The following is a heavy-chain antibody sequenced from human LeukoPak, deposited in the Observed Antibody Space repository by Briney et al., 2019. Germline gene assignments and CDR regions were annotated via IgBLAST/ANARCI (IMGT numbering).Heavy chain of an antibody. V-gene: IGHV3-21*01. J-gene: IGHJ3*02. CDR2: ISSSSSYI. CDR1: GFTLSSYS. CDR3: AREHSDAFDI. Sequence: GGSLRLSCAASGFTLSSYSMNWVRQAPGKGLEWVSSISSSSSYIYYADSVKGRFTISRDNAKNSLYLQMNSLRAEDTAVYYCAREHSDAFDIWGQGTMVTVSS.